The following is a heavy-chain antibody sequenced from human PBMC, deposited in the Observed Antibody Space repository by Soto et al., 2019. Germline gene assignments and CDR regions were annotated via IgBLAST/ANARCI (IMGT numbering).Heavy chain of an antibody. Sequence: SETLPLTCTVSGGSISSGDYYWSWIRQPPGKGLEWIGYIYYSGSTYYNPSLKSRVTISVGTSKNQFSLKLSSVTAADTAVYYCARAQLLWFGELWEYGMDVWGQGTTVTVSS. J-gene: IGHJ6*02. V-gene: IGHV4-30-4*01. CDR2: IYYSGST. CDR3: ARAQLLWFGELWEYGMDV. CDR1: GGSISSGDYY. D-gene: IGHD3-10*01.